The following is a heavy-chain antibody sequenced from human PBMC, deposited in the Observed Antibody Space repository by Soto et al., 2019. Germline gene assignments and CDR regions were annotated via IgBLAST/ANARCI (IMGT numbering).Heavy chain of an antibody. CDR1: GGSISSSSYY. V-gene: IGHV4-39*01. D-gene: IGHD2-8*01. CDR2: IYYSGST. Sequence: SETLSLTCTVSGGSISSSSYYWGWIRQPPGKGLEWIGSIYYSGSTYYNPSLKSRVTISVDTSKNQFSLKLSSVTAADTAVYYCARCIKYYYYGMDVWGQGTTVTAP. J-gene: IGHJ6*02. CDR3: ARCIKYYYYGMDV.